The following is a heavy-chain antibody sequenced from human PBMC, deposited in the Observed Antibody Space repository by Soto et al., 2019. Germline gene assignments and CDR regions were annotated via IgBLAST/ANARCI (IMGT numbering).Heavy chain of an antibody. CDR1: GYTFTGYY. CDR2: INPNSGGT. J-gene: IGHJ5*02. V-gene: IGHV1-2*02. D-gene: IGHD1-26*01. Sequence: ASVKVSCKASGYTFTGYYMHWLRQAPGQGLEWMGWINPNSGGTNYAQKFQGRVTMTRDTSISTAYMELSSLRSEDTAVYYCAAAWEPYNWFDPWGQGTLVTVSS. CDR3: AAAWEPYNWFDP.